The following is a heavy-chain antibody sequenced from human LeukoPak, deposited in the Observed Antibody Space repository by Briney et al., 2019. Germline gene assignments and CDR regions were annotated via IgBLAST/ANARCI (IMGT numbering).Heavy chain of an antibody. CDR3: ARGNIVVVVAASYYYYYMDV. J-gene: IGHJ6*03. CDR2: INHSGST. V-gene: IGHV4-34*01. Sequence: SETLSLTCAVYGGSSSGYYWSWIRQPPGKGLEWIGEINHSGSTNYNPSLKSRVTISVDTSKNQFSLKLSSVTAADTAVYYCARGNIVVVVAASYYYYYMDVWGKGTTVTVSS. CDR1: GGSSSGYY. D-gene: IGHD2-15*01.